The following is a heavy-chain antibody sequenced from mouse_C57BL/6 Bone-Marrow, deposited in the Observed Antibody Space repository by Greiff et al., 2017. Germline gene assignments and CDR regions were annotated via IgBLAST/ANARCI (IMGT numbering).Heavy chain of an antibody. CDR1: GYTFTSYW. V-gene: IGHV1-59*01. CDR2: IDPSDSYT. Sequence: QVQLQQPGAELVRPGTSVKLSCKASGYTFTSYWMHWVKQRPGQGLEWIGVIDPSDSYTNYNQKFKVKAPLTVDTSSSTAYMQLSSLTSEDSAVYYCASGDPGPWFSYWGQGTLVTVSA. J-gene: IGHJ3*01. CDR3: ASGDPGPWFSY.